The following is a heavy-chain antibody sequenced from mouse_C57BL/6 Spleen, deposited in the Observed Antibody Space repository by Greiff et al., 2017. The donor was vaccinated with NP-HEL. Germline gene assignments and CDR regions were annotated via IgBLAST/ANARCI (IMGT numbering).Heavy chain of an antibody. J-gene: IGHJ4*01. D-gene: IGHD2-14*01. V-gene: IGHV5-17*01. CDR3: AKRYLRRDSAMDY. CDR2: ISSGSSTI. Sequence: EVQGVESGGGLVKPGGSLKLSCAASGFTFSDYGMHWVRQAPEKGLEWVAYISSGSSTIYYADTVKGRFTMSGDNAKNTLFLQMNSLRSEDTAMYYCAKRYLRRDSAMDYWGQGTSVTVSS. CDR1: GFTFSDYG.